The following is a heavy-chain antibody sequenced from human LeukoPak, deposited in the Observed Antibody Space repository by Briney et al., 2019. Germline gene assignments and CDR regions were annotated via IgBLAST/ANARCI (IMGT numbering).Heavy chain of an antibody. V-gene: IGHV1-69*02. CDR3: ARSGSGDSLDI. J-gene: IGHJ3*02. Sequence: SVKVSCKASGVTFNSYPINWVRQAPGQGLEWMGRVIPLLGVPSYSQKLQGRVTISPDKSTSTAYMELNSLTFEDTAVYYCARSGSGDSLDIWGRGTMVIVS. CDR1: GVTFNSYP. CDR2: VIPLLGVP.